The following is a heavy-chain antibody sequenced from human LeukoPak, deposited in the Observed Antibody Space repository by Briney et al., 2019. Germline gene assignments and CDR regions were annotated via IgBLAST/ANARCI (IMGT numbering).Heavy chain of an antibody. V-gene: IGHV3-21*01. CDR1: GFTLSSYS. CDR2: ISSSSSYI. J-gene: IGHJ4*02. D-gene: IGHD3-9*01. CDR3: ARTHYDICYDY. Sequence: GGSLRLSCAASGFTLSSYSMNWVRQAPGKGLEGVSSISSSSSYIYYADSVKGRFTISRDNAKNSQYLQMNSLRAEDTAVYYCARTHYDICYDYWGQGTLVTVSS.